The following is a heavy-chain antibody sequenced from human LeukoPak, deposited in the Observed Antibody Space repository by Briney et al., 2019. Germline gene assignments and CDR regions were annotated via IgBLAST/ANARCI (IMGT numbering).Heavy chain of an antibody. CDR1: GGSISSGGYY. Sequence: SETLSLTCTVSGGSISSGGYYWTWIHQHPGKGLEWIGYIYYSGSTYYNPSLESRVTISVDTSKNQFSQNLISVTDADSAVYFCARDRRVGGGYDSGLDCWGQGTLVSVSS. V-gene: IGHV4-31*03. J-gene: IGHJ4*02. CDR2: IYYSGST. D-gene: IGHD5-12*01. CDR3: ARDRRVGGGYDSGLDC.